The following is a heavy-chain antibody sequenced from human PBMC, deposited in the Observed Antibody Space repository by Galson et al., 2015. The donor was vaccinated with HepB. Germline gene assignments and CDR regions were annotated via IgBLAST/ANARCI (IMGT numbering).Heavy chain of an antibody. Sequence: ETLSLTCTVSGGSISSYYWSWIRQPPGKGLEWIGYIYYSGSTNYNPSLKGRVTISVDTSKNQFSLKLSSVTAADTAVYYCARGGYSYGYANYYYYMDVWGKGTTVTVSS. CDR1: GGSISSYY. CDR2: IYYSGST. J-gene: IGHJ6*03. V-gene: IGHV4-59*01. CDR3: ARGGYSYGYANYYYYMDV. D-gene: IGHD5-18*01.